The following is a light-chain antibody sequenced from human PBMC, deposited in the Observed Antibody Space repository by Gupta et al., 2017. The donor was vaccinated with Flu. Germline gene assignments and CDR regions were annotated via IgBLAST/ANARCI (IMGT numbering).Light chain of an antibody. Sequence: GDTVTITCRASHYIDNWLAWYQQKPGTPPKLLIYGASSLRGDVPSRFSGSGSGTEFSLTISGLQSGYFATYFCQQDYSFPRAFGQGTRVDIK. CDR3: QQDYSFPRA. J-gene: IGKJ1*01. CDR1: HYIDNW. V-gene: IGKV1-12*01. CDR2: GAS.